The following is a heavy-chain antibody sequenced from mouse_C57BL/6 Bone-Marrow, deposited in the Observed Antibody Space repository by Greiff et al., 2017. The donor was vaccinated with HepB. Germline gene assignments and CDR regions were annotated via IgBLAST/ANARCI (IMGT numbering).Heavy chain of an antibody. CDR1: GFTFNTYA. Sequence: EVQGVESGGGLVKPKGSMKLSCAASGFTFNTYAMHWVRQAPGKGLEWVARIRSKSSNYATYYADSVKARFTISRDDSQIMLYLQMNNVKTEYTAMYYCVRDLLWSFAYWGQGTLVTVSA. D-gene: IGHD6-1*01. CDR3: VRDLLWSFAY. CDR2: IRSKSSNYAT. V-gene: IGHV10-3*01. J-gene: IGHJ3*01.